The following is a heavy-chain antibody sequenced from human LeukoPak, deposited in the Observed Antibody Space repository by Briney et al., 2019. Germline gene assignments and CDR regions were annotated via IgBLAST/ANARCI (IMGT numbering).Heavy chain of an antibody. V-gene: IGHV3-30*02. CDR2: IRYDGSNK. D-gene: IGHD6-6*01. Sequence: GGSLRLSCAASGFTFSSYGMHWVRQAPGKGLEWVAFIRYDGSNKYYADSVKGRFTISRDNSKNTLYLQMNSLRAEDTAVYYCAKVLGRARASIFDYWGQGTLVTVSS. CDR1: GFTFSSYG. CDR3: AKVLGRARASIFDY. J-gene: IGHJ4*02.